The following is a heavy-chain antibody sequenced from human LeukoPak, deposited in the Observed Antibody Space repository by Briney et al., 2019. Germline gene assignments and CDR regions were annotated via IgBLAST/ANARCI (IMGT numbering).Heavy chain of an antibody. CDR3: ARDQGSHFDY. V-gene: IGHV4-59*01. Sequence: SETLSLTCTVSGGSISSYYWSWIRQPPGKGLEWIGYIYYSGSTNYNPSLKSRVTISVDTSRNQFSLKLSSVTAADTAVYYCARDQGSHFDYWGQGTLVTVSS. CDR1: GGSISSYY. CDR2: IYYSGST. J-gene: IGHJ4*02.